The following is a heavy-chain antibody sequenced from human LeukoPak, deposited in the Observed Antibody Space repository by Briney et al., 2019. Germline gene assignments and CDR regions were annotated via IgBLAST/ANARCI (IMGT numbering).Heavy chain of an antibody. V-gene: IGHV3-23*01. CDR1: GFIISDYA. J-gene: IGHJ4*02. Sequence: PGGSLRLSCAASGFIISDYAMSWVRQAPGKGLEWVSSVSGSGGSIYDADSVKGRFTISRDNSKNTLYLQMNSLRAEDTAVYYCAKTKAFTSGFPLDFWGQRTLVTVSS. D-gene: IGHD3-22*01. CDR2: VSGSGGSI. CDR3: AKTKAFTSGFPLDF.